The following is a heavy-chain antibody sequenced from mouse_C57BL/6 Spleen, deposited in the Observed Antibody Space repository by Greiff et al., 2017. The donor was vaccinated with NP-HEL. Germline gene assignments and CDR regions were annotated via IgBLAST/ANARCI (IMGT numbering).Heavy chain of an antibody. J-gene: IGHJ1*03. CDR3: AIPGTRWYFDV. CDR2: ISYDGSN. Sequence: EVQVVESGPGLVKPSQSLSLTCSVTGYSITSGYYWNWIRQFPGNKLEWMGYISYDGSNNYNPSLKNRIPITRDTSKNQFFLKLNSVTTEDTATYYCAIPGTRWYFDVWGTGTTVTVSS. V-gene: IGHV3-6*01. CDR1: GYSITSGYY. D-gene: IGHD4-1*01.